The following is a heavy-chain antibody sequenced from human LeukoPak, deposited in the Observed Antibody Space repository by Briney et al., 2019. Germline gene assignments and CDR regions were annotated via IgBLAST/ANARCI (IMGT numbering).Heavy chain of an antibody. CDR1: GFTFSTYW. D-gene: IGHD1-26*01. Sequence: GGSLRLSCAASGFTFSTYWMSWVRQAPGKGLEWVANIKPDGSEQYYVDSVKGRLTFSRDNAKNSVSLQMNSVRAEDTAVYNCARGQSWAFDYWGQGALVTVSS. CDR3: ARGQSWAFDY. J-gene: IGHJ4*02. V-gene: IGHV3-7*05. CDR2: IKPDGSEQ.